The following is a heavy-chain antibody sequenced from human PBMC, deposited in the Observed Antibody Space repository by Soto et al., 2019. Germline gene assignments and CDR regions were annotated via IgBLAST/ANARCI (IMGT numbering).Heavy chain of an antibody. CDR3: AKDLLAAAGWDYGMDV. CDR2: ISGSGGST. V-gene: IGHV3-23*01. J-gene: IGHJ6*02. D-gene: IGHD6-13*01. Sequence: GSLRLSCAASGFTFSSYAMSWVRQAPGKGLEWVSAISGSGGSTYYADSVKGRFTISRDNSKNTLYLQMNSLRAEDTAVYYCAKDLLAAAGWDYGMDVWGQGTTVTVSS. CDR1: GFTFSSYA.